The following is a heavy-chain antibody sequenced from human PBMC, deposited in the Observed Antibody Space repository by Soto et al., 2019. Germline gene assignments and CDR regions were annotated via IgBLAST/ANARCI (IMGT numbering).Heavy chain of an antibody. CDR3: AREPGYYSSTSCYKYGRDV. CDR1: GYTFTSYG. J-gene: IGHJ6*02. CDR2: ISAYNGNT. D-gene: IGHD2-2*02. Sequence: ASVKVSCKASGYTFTSYGISWVRQAPGQGLEWMGWISAYNGNTNYAQKLQGRVTMTTDTSTSTAYMELRSMRSDDTAVYYCAREPGYYSSTSCYKYGRDVWGQGTTVTVSS. V-gene: IGHV1-18*01.